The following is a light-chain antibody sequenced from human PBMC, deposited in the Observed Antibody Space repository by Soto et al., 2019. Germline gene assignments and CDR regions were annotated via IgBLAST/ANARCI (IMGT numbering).Light chain of an antibody. CDR3: QQYNSYPLT. CDR1: QSISGW. Sequence: DIQMTQSPSTLSASVGDRVTITCRASQSISGWLAWYQQRPGKAPKLLIYRASSLESGVPSRFSGSGSETEFTLAIIRLQPDDFATYYCQQYNSYPLTFGGGTKVEI. CDR2: RAS. J-gene: IGKJ4*01. V-gene: IGKV1-5*03.